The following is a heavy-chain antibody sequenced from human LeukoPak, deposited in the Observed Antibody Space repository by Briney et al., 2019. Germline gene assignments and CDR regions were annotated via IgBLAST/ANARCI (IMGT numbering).Heavy chain of an antibody. CDR2: ISSSSSYI. J-gene: IGHJ4*02. CDR1: GFPFSSYA. Sequence: GGSLRLSCAASGFPFSSYAMSWVRQAPGKGLEWVSSISSSSSYIYYADSVKGRFTISRDNAKNSLYLQMNSLRAEDTAVYYCARDRRFVVVPADFDYWGQGTLVTVSS. V-gene: IGHV3-21*01. D-gene: IGHD2-2*01. CDR3: ARDRRFVVVPADFDY.